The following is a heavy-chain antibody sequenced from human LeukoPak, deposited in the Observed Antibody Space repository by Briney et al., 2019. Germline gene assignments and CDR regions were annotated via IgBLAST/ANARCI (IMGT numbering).Heavy chain of an antibody. V-gene: IGHV4-59*01. CDR1: GGSINNYY. D-gene: IGHD5-24*01. J-gene: IGHJ4*02. CDR2: VFYTGYT. CDR3: VRDDGYNWAY. Sequence: SETLSLTCTVSGGSINNYYWSWVRQPPGKGLEWIGYVFYTGYTHYNASLKSRVTISVDTSKNQFSLELSSVTAADTAVYYCVRDDGYNWAYWGQGTLVTVSS.